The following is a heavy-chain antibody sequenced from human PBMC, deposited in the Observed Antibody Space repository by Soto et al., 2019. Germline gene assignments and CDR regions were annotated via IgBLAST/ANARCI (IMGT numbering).Heavy chain of an antibody. D-gene: IGHD6-6*01. V-gene: IGHV3-21*01. CDR3: ARDPPRSSIAARGFDY. CDR1: GFTFSSYS. CDR2: ISRSSSYI. J-gene: IGHJ4*02. Sequence: GESLKISCAASGFTFSSYSMNWVRQAPGKGLEWVSSISRSSSYIYYADSVKGRFTISRDNAKNSLYLQMNSLRAEDTAVYYCARDPPRSSIAARGFDYWGQGTLVTVSS.